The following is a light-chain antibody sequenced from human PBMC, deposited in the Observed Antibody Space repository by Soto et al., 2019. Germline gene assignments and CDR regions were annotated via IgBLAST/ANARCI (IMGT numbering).Light chain of an antibody. V-gene: IGKV3-20*01. J-gene: IGKJ4*01. CDR2: GAS. CDR3: QQYSSSPLT. Sequence: EIVLTQSPGTLSLSPGERATLSCRASESVSDNYLAWYQQRSGQAPRLVIYGASSRASAVPGRFSGSASGADFPLTIRRLEPEDFAVYYCQQYSSSPLTFGGGTKVEIK. CDR1: ESVSDNY.